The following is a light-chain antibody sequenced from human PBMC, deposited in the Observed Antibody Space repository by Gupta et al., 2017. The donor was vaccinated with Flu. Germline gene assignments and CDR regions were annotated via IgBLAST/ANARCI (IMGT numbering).Light chain of an antibody. Sequence: GTISCTGSSSNIGAGYSLHWYRQLPGTAPKLVISGDNNRPSGVPDRFSGSRSGISASLAITGLQADDEADYFCQSFDRSLRGVIFGGGTKLTVL. CDR3: QSFDRSLRGVI. CDR1: SSNIGAGYS. J-gene: IGLJ2*01. CDR2: GDN. V-gene: IGLV1-40*01.